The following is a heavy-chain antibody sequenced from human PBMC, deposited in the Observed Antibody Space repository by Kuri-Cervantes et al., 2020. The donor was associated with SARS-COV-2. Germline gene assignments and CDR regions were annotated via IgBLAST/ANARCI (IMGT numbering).Heavy chain of an antibody. V-gene: IGHV4-39*01. CDR1: GGSVSSHSYY. J-gene: IGHJ5*02. CDR2: IYYSGNT. D-gene: IGHD3-9*01. CDR3: ARHSDILTGTNWFDP. Sequence: ESLKISCTVSGGSVSSHSYYWGWTRQPPGQGLEWIGSIYYSGNTYYNPSLKSRVTISVDTSKNQFSLKLSSVTAADTAVYSCARHSDILTGTNWFDPWGQGTLVTVSS.